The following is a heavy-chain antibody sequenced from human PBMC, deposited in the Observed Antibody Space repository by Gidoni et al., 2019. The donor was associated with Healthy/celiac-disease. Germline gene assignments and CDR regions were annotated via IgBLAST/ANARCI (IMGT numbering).Heavy chain of an antibody. CDR1: GFTFSSYA. CDR2: ISGSGGST. V-gene: IGHV3-23*01. CDR3: AKSGADTSFNPNYAFDI. D-gene: IGHD3-3*01. J-gene: IGHJ3*02. Sequence: EVQLLESGGGLVQPGGSLRLSCAASGFTFSSYAMSWVRQAPGKGLEWVSAISGSGGSTYYADSVKVRFTISRDNSKNTLYLQMNSLRAEDTAVYYCAKSGADTSFNPNYAFDIWGQGTMVTVSS.